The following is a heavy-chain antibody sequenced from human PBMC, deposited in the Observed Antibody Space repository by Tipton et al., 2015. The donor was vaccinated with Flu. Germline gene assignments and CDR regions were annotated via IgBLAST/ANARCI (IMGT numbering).Heavy chain of an antibody. V-gene: IGHV3-49*04. J-gene: IGHJ6*02. CDR3: TRPMVRGNYYYYAMDV. Sequence: SLRLSCTASGFTFGDYAMSWVRQAPGKGLEWVGFIRSKAYGGTTEYAASVKGRFTISRDDSTSIAYLQMNSLKTEDTAVYYCTRPMVRGNYYYYAMDVWGQGTTVTVSS. D-gene: IGHD3-10*01. CDR1: GFTFGDYA. CDR2: IRSKAYGGTT.